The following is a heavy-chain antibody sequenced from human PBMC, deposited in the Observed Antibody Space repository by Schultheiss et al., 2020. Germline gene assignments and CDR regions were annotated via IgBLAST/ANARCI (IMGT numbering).Heavy chain of an antibody. CDR1: GGSISSSSYY. J-gene: IGHJ2*01. Sequence: SEPLSLTCTVSGGSISSSSYYWGWIRQPPGKGLEWIGSIYYSGSTYYNPSLKSRVTISVDTSKNQFSLKLSSVTAADTAVYYCARENIVMSTRAGYFDLWGRGTLVTVSS. CDR2: IYYSGST. V-gene: IGHV4-39*07. D-gene: IGHD2-8*02. CDR3: ARENIVMSTRAGYFDL.